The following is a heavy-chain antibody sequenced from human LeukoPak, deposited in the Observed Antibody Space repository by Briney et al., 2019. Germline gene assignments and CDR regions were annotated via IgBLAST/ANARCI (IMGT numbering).Heavy chain of an antibody. CDR2: IKQDGSEK. Sequence: GGSLRLSCAASGFSFSSYWMSWVRQAPGKGLEWVANIKQDGSEKYYVDSVKGRFTISRDNAKNSLHLQMNSLRAEDTAVYCCAISQRTSGRYGNAFDIWGQGTMVTVSS. D-gene: IGHD6-19*01. J-gene: IGHJ3*02. V-gene: IGHV3-7*01. CDR3: AISQRTSGRYGNAFDI. CDR1: GFSFSSYW.